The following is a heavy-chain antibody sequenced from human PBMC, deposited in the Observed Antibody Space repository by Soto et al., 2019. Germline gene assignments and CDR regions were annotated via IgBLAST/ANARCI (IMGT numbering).Heavy chain of an antibody. Sequence: QVHLVQSGAEVKKPGASVKVSCKASGYTFTNYDINWVRQAPGQGLEWMGWISTYTGNTKHAQKLQGRVTMTTDTSTSTGYRERRSLRSDGTAVYYCARGYYYGSGRPTPGGMDVWGQGTAVTVSS. D-gene: IGHD3-10*01. CDR2: ISTYTGNT. V-gene: IGHV1-18*01. CDR1: GYTFTNYD. J-gene: IGHJ6*02. CDR3: ARGYYYGSGRPTPGGMDV.